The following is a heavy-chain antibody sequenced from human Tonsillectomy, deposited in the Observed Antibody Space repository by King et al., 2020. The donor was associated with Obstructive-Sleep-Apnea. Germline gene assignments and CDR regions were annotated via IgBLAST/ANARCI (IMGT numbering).Heavy chain of an antibody. CDR2: ISWNSGST. Sequence: VQLVESGGGLVQPGRSLRLSCAASGFTFDDYAMHWVRHAPGKGLEWVSGISWNSGSTGYADSVKGRFTISRDNAKKSLYLQMNSLRAEDTAMYYCAKDTAAADPYYFDYWGQGTLVTVSS. D-gene: IGHD6-13*01. CDR3: AKDTAAADPYYFDY. J-gene: IGHJ4*02. V-gene: IGHV3-9*01. CDR1: GFTFDDYA.